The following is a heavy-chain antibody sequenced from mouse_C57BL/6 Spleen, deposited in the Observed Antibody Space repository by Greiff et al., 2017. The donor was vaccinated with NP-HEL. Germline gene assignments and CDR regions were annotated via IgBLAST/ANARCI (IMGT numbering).Heavy chain of an antibody. CDR3: ARDLYSNYAMDY. CDR2: ISDGGSYT. CDR1: GFTFSSYA. V-gene: IGHV5-4*01. Sequence: EVKLVESGGGLVKPGGSLILSCAASGFTFSSYAMSWVRLTPEKRLEWVATISDGGSYTYYPDNVKGRFTISRDNAKNNLYLQMSHLKSEDTAMYYCARDLYSNYAMDYWGQGTSVTVSS. J-gene: IGHJ4*01. D-gene: IGHD2-5*01.